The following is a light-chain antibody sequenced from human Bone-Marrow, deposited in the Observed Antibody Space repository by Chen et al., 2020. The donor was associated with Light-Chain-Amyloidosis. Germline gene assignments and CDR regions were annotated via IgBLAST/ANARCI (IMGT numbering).Light chain of an antibody. J-gene: IGLJ3*02. CDR2: EFS. CDR3: CSYAGSSTPWV. V-gene: IGLV2-23*02. Sequence: QSALTQPASVSRSPGQSITISCPGTSGDVGSYNLVSWYHQHPGQAPKLRIYEFSKRPSGVSNRFSGAKSGNTASLTISGLQAKDEADYYCCSYAGSSTPWVFGGGTKLTVL. CDR1: SGDVGSYNL.